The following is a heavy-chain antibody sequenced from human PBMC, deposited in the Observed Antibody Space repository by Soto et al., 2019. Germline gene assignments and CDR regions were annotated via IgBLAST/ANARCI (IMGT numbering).Heavy chain of an antibody. V-gene: IGHV3-30-3*01. Sequence: GFLRASCAAAGLSLSSYAMHWVRQAPGKGLEWVAVISYDGSNKYYADSVKGRFTISRDNSKNTLYLQMNRLRAEDTAVYYCARDMWCGGDCFSYGMDVWGQGTTVTVSS. J-gene: IGHJ6*01. D-gene: IGHD2-21*02. CDR2: ISYDGSNK. CDR3: ARDMWCGGDCFSYGMDV. CDR1: GLSLSSYA.